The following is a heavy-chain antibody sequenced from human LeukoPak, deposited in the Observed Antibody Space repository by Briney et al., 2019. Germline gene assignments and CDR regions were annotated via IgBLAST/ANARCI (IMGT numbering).Heavy chain of an antibody. CDR3: ASLRVPGYFDS. CDR2: IYYSGST. D-gene: IGHD3-16*01. Sequence: SETLSLTCTVSGGSISSSSYYWSWIRQPPGKRLVWIGYIYYSGSTNYNPSLKSRVTISVDTSKNQFSLKLSSVTAADTAVYYCASLRVPGYFDSWGQGTPVTVSS. J-gene: IGHJ4*02. V-gene: IGHV4-61*01. CDR1: GGSISSSSYY.